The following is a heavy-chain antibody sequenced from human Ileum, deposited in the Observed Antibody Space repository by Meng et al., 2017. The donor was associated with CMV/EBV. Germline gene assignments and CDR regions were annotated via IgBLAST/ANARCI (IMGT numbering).Heavy chain of an antibody. D-gene: IGHD2-2*01. CDR1: GGSVSGYY. CDR3: AAPRGYCSSTSCSLFDY. J-gene: IGHJ4*02. Sequence: YGGSVSGYYWSWIRQPPGKGLEWIGEINHSGSTNYNPSLKSRVTISVDTSKNQFSLKLSSVTAADTAVYYCAAPRGYCSSTSCSLFDYWGQGTLVTVSS. CDR2: INHSGST. V-gene: IGHV4-34*01.